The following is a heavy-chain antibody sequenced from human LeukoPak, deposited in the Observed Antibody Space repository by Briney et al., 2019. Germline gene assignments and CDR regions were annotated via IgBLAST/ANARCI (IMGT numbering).Heavy chain of an antibody. J-gene: IGHJ4*02. D-gene: IGHD3-22*01. V-gene: IGHV1-46*01. CDR2: INPSGGST. CDR3: ARNYYDSSGYCSGLDY. Sequence: ASVKVSCKASGYTFTSYYIHWVRQAPGQGLEWMGIINPSGGSTSYAQKFQGRVTMTRDTSTSTVYMELSSLRSEDTAVYYCARNYYDSSGYCSGLDYWGQGTLVTVSS. CDR1: GYTFTSYY.